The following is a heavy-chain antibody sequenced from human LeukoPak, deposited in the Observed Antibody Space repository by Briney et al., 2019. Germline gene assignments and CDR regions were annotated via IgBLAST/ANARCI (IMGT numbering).Heavy chain of an antibody. J-gene: IGHJ3*02. D-gene: IGHD3-3*01. CDR2: IVVGSGNT. CDR1: GFTFTSSA. Sequence: SVKVSCKASGFTFTSSAVQWVRQARGQRLEWIGWIVVGSGNTNYAQKFRERVTITRDMSTSTAYMELSSLRSEDTAVYYCAADIDFDFWSGPFAFDIWGQGTMVTVSS. CDR3: AADIDFDFWSGPFAFDI. V-gene: IGHV1-58*01.